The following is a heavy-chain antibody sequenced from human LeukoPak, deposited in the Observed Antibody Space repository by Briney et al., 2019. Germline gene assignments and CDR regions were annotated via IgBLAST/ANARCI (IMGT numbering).Heavy chain of an antibody. CDR3: ARVKQEVVIDAFDI. D-gene: IGHD3-22*01. CDR1: GFTLSSYE. Sequence: PGGSLRLSCTVSGFTLSSYEMSWIRKAPGKELEWMGSIYYSGSAYYNPSLKSRVTISVDTSKNQFSLKLSSVTAADTAVYYCARVKQEVVIDAFDIWGQGTMVTVSS. J-gene: IGHJ3*02. CDR2: IYYSGSA. V-gene: IGHV4-39*07.